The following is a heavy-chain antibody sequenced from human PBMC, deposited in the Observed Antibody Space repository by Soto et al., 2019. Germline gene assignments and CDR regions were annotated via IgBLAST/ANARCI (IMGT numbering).Heavy chain of an antibody. Sequence: PGGSLRLSCAASGFTYNNYAVHWVRQAAGKGLEWVAVMSYDGSNKYYADSVKGRFTIARDNSKNTLYLQMNSLRAEDTAVYYCARDVQSSGWYTHFDYWGQGTLVTVFS. D-gene: IGHD6-19*01. CDR1: GFTYNNYA. J-gene: IGHJ4*02. CDR3: ARDVQSSGWYTHFDY. V-gene: IGHV3-30-3*01. CDR2: MSYDGSNK.